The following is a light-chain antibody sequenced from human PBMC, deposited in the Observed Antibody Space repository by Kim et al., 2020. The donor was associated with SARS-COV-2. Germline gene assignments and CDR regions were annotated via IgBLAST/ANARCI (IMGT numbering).Light chain of an antibody. CDR1: QTVHNRY. Sequence: APEDKAAPSCRASQTVHNRYLAGYQQTTGQAPTLLIHGASMRATGIPDRFSGSGSGTDFTLIISRLEPEDFAVYYCQQYGSPPVAFGGGTKVDIK. V-gene: IGKV3-20*01. J-gene: IGKJ4*01. CDR3: QQYGSPPVA. CDR2: GAS.